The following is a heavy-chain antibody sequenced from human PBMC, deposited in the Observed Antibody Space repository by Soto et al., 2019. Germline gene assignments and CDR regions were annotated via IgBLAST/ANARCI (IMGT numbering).Heavy chain of an antibody. Sequence: EVRLVESGGGLVQPGGSLTLSCAASGFTFSSYWMTWVRQAPGKGLEWVANINQDGSEKYYMDSMKGRFTISRDNAKNSLLLQLSSRRAEDTAVYYCARDRGRPDLRDTHYYDSSDLDYGMDVWGQGTTVTVSS. CDR1: GFTFSSYW. J-gene: IGHJ6*02. V-gene: IGHV3-7*01. D-gene: IGHD3-22*01. CDR3: ARDRGRPDLRDTHYYDSSDLDYGMDV. CDR2: INQDGSEK.